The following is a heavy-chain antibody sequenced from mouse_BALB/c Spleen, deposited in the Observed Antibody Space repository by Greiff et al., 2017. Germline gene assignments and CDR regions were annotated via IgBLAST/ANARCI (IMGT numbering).Heavy chain of an antibody. CDR3: AKKEGPYYGLYHYAMDY. Sequence: VQLQQSGPSLVQPSQSLSITCTVSGFSLTSYGVHWVRQSPGKGLEWLGVIWRGGSTDYNAAFMSRLSITKDNSKSQVFFKMNSLQADDTAIYYCAKKEGPYYGLYHYAMDYWGQGTSVTVSS. D-gene: IGHD2-10*01. V-gene: IGHV2-5-1*01. J-gene: IGHJ4*01. CDR2: IWRGGST. CDR1: GFSLTSYG.